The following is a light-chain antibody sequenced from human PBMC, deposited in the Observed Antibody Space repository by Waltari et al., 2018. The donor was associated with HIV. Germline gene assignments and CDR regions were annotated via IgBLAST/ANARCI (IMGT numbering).Light chain of an antibody. CDR2: IAS. CDR1: QTVGND. Sequence: DIQMSQSPSTLSASVVDRVTITCRASQTVGNDLNWYQQKSGEAPKLLIYIASSLYSDVPPRFSGSRSGNDFTLTITSLQPEDFATYFCQQSSATPYTFGQGTRLDVK. J-gene: IGKJ2*01. V-gene: IGKV1-39*01. CDR3: QQSSATPYT.